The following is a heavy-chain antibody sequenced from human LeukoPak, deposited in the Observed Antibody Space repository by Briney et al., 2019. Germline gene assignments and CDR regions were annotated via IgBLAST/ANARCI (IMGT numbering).Heavy chain of an antibody. CDR1: GFIFNSYG. CDR3: AKGIGAAADSLHY. J-gene: IGHJ4*02. D-gene: IGHD6-13*01. CDR2: IWYGGSKK. V-gene: IGHV3-33*06. Sequence: GGSLRLSCAASGFIFNSYGMRWVRQAPGKGLEWVAVIWYGGSKKYYADSVKGRFTISRDNSKNTLYVQMNSLRAEDTAVYYCAKGIGAAADSLHYGGQGTLVTVSS.